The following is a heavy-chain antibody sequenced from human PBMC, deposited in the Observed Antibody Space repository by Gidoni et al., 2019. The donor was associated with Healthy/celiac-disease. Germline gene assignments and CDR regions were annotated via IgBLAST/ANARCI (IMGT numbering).Heavy chain of an antibody. V-gene: IGHV1-8*01. J-gene: IGHJ4*02. CDR1: GYTFTSYD. D-gene: IGHD3-22*01. CDR3: ARAYDSSGYYYFDY. Sequence: QVQLVQSGAEVTKPGASVKVSCKASGYTFTSYDINWVRQATGQGLEWMGWMNPNSGNTGYAQKFQGRVTMTRNTSISTAYMELSSLRSEDTAVYYCARAYDSSGYYYFDYWGQGTLVTVSS. CDR2: MNPNSGNT.